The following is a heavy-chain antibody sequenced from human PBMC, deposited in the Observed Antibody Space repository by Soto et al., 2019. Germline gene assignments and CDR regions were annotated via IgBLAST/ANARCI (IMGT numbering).Heavy chain of an antibody. CDR2: ISAYNGNT. CDR3: ARATIFGVVILTYDY. V-gene: IGHV1-18*01. D-gene: IGHD3-3*01. CDR1: GYTFTSYG. Sequence: ASVKVSCKASGYTFTSYGISWVRQAPGQGLEWMGWISAYNGNTNYAQKLQGRVTMTTDTSTSTAYMELRSLRSDDTAVYYCARATIFGVVILTYDYWGQGTLVTLSS. J-gene: IGHJ4*02.